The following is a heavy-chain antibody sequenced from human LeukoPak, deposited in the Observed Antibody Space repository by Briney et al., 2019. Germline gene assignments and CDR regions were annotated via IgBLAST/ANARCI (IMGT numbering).Heavy chain of an antibody. CDR1: GGSISSGNYY. Sequence: SQTLSLTCTVSGGSISSGNYYWSWIRQPPGKGLEWIGYIYYSGSTYSNPSLKSRVTISVDTSKNQFSLKLNSVTAADTAVYYCARESTYSYGMDVWGQGTTVTVSS. CDR2: IYYSGST. V-gene: IGHV4-30-4*01. J-gene: IGHJ6*02. CDR3: ARESTYSYGMDV.